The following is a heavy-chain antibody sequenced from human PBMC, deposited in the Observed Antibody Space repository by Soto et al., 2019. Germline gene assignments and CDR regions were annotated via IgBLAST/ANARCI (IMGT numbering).Heavy chain of an antibody. V-gene: IGHV4-31*03. D-gene: IGHD1-26*01. CDR3: ARALVEWGDAFDI. CDR1: GGSISSGGYY. CDR2: IYYSGTT. Sequence: SETLSLTCTVSGGSISSGGYYWSWIRQHPGKGLEWTGYIYYSGTTYYNPSLKSRVTISVDTSKNQFSLKLSSVTAADTAVYYCARALVEWGDAFDIWGQGTMVTVSS. J-gene: IGHJ3*02.